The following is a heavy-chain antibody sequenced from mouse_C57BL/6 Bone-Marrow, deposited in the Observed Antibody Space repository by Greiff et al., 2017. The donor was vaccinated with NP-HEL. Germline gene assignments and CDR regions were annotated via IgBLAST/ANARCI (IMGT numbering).Heavy chain of an antibody. CDR3: ARGDGSSPWFAY. CDR2: ISNGGGST. V-gene: IGHV5-12*01. J-gene: IGHJ3*01. D-gene: IGHD1-1*01. Sequence: EVQLVESGGGLVQPGGSLKLSCAASGFTFSDYYMYWVRQTPEKRLEWVAYISNGGGSTYYPDTVKGRFTISRDNAKNTLYLQMSRLKSEDTAMYYCARGDGSSPWFAYWGQGTLVTVSA. CDR1: GFTFSDYY.